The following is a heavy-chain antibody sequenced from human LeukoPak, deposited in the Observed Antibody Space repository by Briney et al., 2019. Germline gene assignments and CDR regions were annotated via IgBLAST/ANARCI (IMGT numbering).Heavy chain of an antibody. CDR2: FDPEDGET. J-gene: IGHJ4*02. CDR3: ATRKAYYDSSGLSLTSFDY. CDR1: GYTLTELS. V-gene: IGHV1-24*01. D-gene: IGHD3-22*01. Sequence: ASVKVSCKVSGYTLTELSMHWVRQAPGKGLEWMGGFDPEDGETIYAQKFQGRVTMTEDTPTDTAYMELSSLRSEDTAVYCCATRKAYYDSSGLSLTSFDYWGQGTLVTVSS.